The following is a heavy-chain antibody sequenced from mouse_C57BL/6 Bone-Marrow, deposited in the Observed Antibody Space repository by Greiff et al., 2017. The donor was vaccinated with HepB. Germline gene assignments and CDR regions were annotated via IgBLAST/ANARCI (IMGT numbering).Heavy chain of an antibody. V-gene: IGHV1-19*01. CDR1: GYTFTDYY. CDR2: INPYNGGT. J-gene: IGHJ1*03. CDR3: ASPAYYSNVYWYFDV. Sequence: VQLQQSGPVLVKPGASVKMSCKASGYTFTDYYMNWVKQSHGKSLEWIGVINPYNGGTSYNQKFKGKATLTVDKSSSTAYMELNSLTSEDSAVYYCASPAYYSNVYWYFDVWGTGTTVTVSS. D-gene: IGHD2-5*01.